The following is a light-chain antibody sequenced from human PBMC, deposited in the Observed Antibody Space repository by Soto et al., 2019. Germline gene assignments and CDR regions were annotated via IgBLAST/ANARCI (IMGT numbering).Light chain of an antibody. CDR1: QSISRW. J-gene: IGKJ3*01. V-gene: IGKV1-5*03. Sequence: DIQMTQSPSTLYASVGDRVTITCRASQSISRWLAWYQQKPGKAPKLLIYKSSNFQSGVPSRFSGSGSGTEFSLTIRSLKPDDFATSYCQPYNSYSTFGPGMKVDIK. CDR3: QPYNSYST. CDR2: KSS.